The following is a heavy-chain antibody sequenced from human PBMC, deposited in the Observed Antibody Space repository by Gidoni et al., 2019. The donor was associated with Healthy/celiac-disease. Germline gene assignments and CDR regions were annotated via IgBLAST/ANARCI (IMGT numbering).Heavy chain of an antibody. D-gene: IGHD6-13*01. Sequence: QVQLVQSGAEVKKPGASVKVSCKASGYTFTSYDINWVRQATGQGLEWMGWMNPNSGNTGYAQKFQGRVTMTRNTSISTAYMELSSLRSEDTAVYYCAGYSSSWYGHWFDPWGQGTLVTVSS. J-gene: IGHJ5*02. V-gene: IGHV1-8*01. CDR1: GYTFTSYD. CDR3: AGYSSSWYGHWFDP. CDR2: MNPNSGNT.